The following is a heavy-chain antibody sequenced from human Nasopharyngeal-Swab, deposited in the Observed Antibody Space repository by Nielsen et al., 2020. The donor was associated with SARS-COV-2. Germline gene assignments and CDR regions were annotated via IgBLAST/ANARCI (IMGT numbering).Heavy chain of an antibody. CDR1: GFSVGSNY. Sequence: GGSLRLSCAPSGFSVGSNYVSGVRQAPGKGLGWVSAISGSGGSTYYADSVKGRFTISRDNSKNTLYLQMNSLRAEDTAVYYCAKDRRIKYDFWSGSRSDSFDIWGQGTMVTVSS. J-gene: IGHJ3*02. CDR2: ISGSGGST. V-gene: IGHV3-23*01. D-gene: IGHD3-3*01. CDR3: AKDRRIKYDFWSGSRSDSFDI.